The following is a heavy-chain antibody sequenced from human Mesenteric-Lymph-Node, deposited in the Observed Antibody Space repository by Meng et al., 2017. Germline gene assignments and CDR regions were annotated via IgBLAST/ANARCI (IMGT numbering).Heavy chain of an antibody. Sequence: SVKVSCKVSGGTFRSHGINWVRQAPGQGLEWMGGIMPTFGIENYAQRFQGRVTITADKSTSTAYMELSSLRSEDTAVYYCARGIAAAGTQFGDYWGQGTLVTVSS. V-gene: IGHV1-69*10. J-gene: IGHJ4*02. CDR2: IMPTFGIE. CDR3: ARGIAAAGTQFGDY. CDR1: GGTFRSHG. D-gene: IGHD6-13*01.